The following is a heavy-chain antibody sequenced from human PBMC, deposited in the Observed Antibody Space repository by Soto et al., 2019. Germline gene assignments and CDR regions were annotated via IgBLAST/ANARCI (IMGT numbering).Heavy chain of an antibody. D-gene: IGHD2-15*01. V-gene: IGHV3-74*01. CDR3: AREFCSGGNCYTYYFDP. J-gene: IGHJ5*02. CDR1: GLTFNRYW. Sequence: GGSLRLSCAASGLTFNRYWMHWVRHAPGEGLVWVSHINTDGTNSSYADSVKGRFTISRDNAKSTLFLQMNSLRDEDTAVYYCAREFCSGGNCYTYYFDPWGQGIPVTVSS. CDR2: INTDGTNS.